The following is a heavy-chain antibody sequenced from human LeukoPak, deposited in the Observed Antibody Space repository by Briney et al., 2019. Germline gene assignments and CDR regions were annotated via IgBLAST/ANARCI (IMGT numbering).Heavy chain of an antibody. J-gene: IGHJ4*02. CDR3: ARGLGSGWSY. Sequence: SETLSLTCTVSGGSISSSSYYWGWIRQPPGKGLEWIGSIYYSGSTYYNPSLKSRVTISVDTSKNQFSLKLSSVTAADTAVYYCARGLGSGWSYWGQGTLVTVSS. V-gene: IGHV4-39*01. D-gene: IGHD6-19*01. CDR2: IYYSGST. CDR1: GGSISSSSYY.